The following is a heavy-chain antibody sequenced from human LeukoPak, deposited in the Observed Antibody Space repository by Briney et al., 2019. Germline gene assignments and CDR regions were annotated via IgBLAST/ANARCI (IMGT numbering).Heavy chain of an antibody. CDR3: AKDIRLEAAAGTSFDY. J-gene: IGHJ4*02. Sequence: GGSLRLSCAASGFIFSTYEMNWVRQAPGKGLEWLSYISYSGRTIYYADSVKGRFTISRDNAKNSLYLQMNSLRAEDTALYYCAKDIRLEAAAGTSFDYWGQGTLVTVSS. V-gene: IGHV3-48*03. D-gene: IGHD6-13*01. CDR2: ISYSGRTI. CDR1: GFIFSTYE.